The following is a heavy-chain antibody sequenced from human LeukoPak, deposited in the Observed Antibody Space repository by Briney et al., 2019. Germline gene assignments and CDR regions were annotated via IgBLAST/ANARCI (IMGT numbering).Heavy chain of an antibody. CDR2: IYYSGST. J-gene: IGHJ4*02. Sequence: SETLSLTCTVSGGSISSYYWSWIRQPPGKGLEWIGYIYYSGSTNYNPSLKSRVTISVDTSKNQFSLKVRSVTAADTAVYYCARGLTMVRGVMDYWGQGTLVTVSS. V-gene: IGHV4-59*01. CDR1: GGSISSYY. CDR3: ARGLTMVRGVMDY. D-gene: IGHD3-10*01.